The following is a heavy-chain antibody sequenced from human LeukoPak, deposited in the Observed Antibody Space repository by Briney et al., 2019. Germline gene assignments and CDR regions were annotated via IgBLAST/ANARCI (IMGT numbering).Heavy chain of an antibody. D-gene: IGHD5-12*01. CDR3: AKGVVAFDY. CDR2: ISGSGGST. V-gene: IGHV3-23*01. Sequence: GGFLRLSCAASGFTFSSYAMSWVRQAPGRGLEWVSAISGSGGSTYYADSVKGRFTISGDNSKNTLYLQMNSLRAEDTAVYYCAKGVVAFDYWGQGTLVTVSS. J-gene: IGHJ4*02. CDR1: GFTFSSYA.